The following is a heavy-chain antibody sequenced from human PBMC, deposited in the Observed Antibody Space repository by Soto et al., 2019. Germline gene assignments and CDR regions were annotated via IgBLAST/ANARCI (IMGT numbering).Heavy chain of an antibody. J-gene: IGHJ4*02. Sequence: GGSLRLSCAASGFTFSSYAMSWVRQAPGKGLEWVSAISGSGGSTYYADSVKGRFTISRDNSKNTLYLQMNSLRAEDTAVYYCACYSTHDYGDCVWDYWGQGTLVTVSS. CDR1: GFTFSSYA. V-gene: IGHV3-23*01. CDR2: ISGSGGST. CDR3: ACYSTHDYGDCVWDY. D-gene: IGHD4-17*01.